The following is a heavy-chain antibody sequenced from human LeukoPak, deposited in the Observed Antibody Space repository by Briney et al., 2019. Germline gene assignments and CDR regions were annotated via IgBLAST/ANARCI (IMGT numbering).Heavy chain of an antibody. CDR3: GRYSGGVYYVYFVY. CDR1: GGTFSSYA. V-gene: IGHV1-69*06. Sequence: ASVKVSCKASGGTFSSYAISWVRQAPGQGLEWMGGIIPIFGTANYAQKFQGRVTITADKSTSTAYMELSSRRSEDTAVDYCGRYSGGVYYVYFVYWGKEPLLTVSS. CDR2: IIPIFGTA. D-gene: IGHD3-22*01. J-gene: IGHJ4*02.